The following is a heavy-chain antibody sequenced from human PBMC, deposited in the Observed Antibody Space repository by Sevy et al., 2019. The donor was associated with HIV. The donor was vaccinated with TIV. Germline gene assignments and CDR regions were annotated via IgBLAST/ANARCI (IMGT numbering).Heavy chain of an antibody. V-gene: IGHV3-48*02. D-gene: IGHD3-10*01. Sequence: GGSLRLSCAASGFTFSSYSMNWVRQAPGKGLEWVSYISSSSSTIYYADSVKGRFTIYRDNAKNSLYLKMNSLRDEDTAGYYCARVWEKSKFTMVRGVINYGMDVWGQGTTVTVSS. CDR3: ARVWEKSKFTMVRGVINYGMDV. CDR1: GFTFSSYS. J-gene: IGHJ6*02. CDR2: ISSSSSTI.